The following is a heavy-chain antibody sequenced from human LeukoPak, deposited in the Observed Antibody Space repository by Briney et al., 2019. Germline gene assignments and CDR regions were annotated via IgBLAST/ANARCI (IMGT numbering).Heavy chain of an antibody. D-gene: IGHD2-15*01. V-gene: IGHV1-24*01. CDR1: GYTLTELS. CDR3: ASDCSGGSCSFDY. Sequence: GASVKVSCKVSGYTLTELSMHWVRQAPGKGLEWMGGFDPEDGETIYAQKFQGRVTITADESTSTAYMELSSLRSEDTAVYYCASDCSGGSCSFDYWGQGTLVTVSS. J-gene: IGHJ4*02. CDR2: FDPEDGET.